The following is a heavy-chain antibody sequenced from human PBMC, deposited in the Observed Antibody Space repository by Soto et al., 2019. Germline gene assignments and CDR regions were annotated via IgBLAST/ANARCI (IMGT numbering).Heavy chain of an antibody. CDR1: GGRTNSSDHC. Sequence: SETLSFTCSLSGGRTNSSDHCGVWIRQTPGKGLEWLGSVYYTETTYDNPSLKRPVTRSVETSRNTFSLKMNSLTAPYTGIDYCARRRVLATTLFITSLGPWGQGTRVTVCS. V-gene: IGHV4-39*01. CDR2: VYYTETT. J-gene: IGHJ5*02. D-gene: IGHD1-1*01. CDR3: ARRRVLATTLFITSLGP.